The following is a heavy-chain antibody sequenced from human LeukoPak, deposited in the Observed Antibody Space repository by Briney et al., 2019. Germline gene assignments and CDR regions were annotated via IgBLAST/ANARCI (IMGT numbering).Heavy chain of an antibody. CDR3: AKGVVYYFDY. CDR1: GFTFSTYA. D-gene: IGHD2-15*01. J-gene: IGHJ4*02. Sequence: GGSLRLSCAASGFTFSTYAMSWVRQIPGKGLEWVSAISGSDDGTYYADSVKGRFTISRDNARNSLYLQMNSLRAEDTAVYYCAKGVVYYFDYWGQGTLVTVSS. V-gene: IGHV3-23*01. CDR2: ISGSDDGT.